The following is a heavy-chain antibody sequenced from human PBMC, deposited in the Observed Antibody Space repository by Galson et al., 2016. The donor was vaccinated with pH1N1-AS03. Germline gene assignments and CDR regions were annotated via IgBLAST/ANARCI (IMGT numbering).Heavy chain of an antibody. CDR3: ARSRYNFWSGSDS. CDR1: GASINSGFDY. D-gene: IGHD3-3*01. V-gene: IGHV4-39*07. J-gene: IGHJ5*01. Sequence: ETLSLTCTVSGASINSGFDYWGWIRQPPGKGLEWIASIYDSVSTSYHPSLKSRVTISLDPSKNQFSLTLTSVTAADTAVYYCARSRYNFWSGSDSWGQGTLVTVSS. CDR2: IYDSVST.